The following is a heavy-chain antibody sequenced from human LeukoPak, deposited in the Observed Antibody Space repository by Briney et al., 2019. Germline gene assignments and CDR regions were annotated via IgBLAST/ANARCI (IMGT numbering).Heavy chain of an antibody. Sequence: ASVKVSCKASGYTFTSYDINWVRQATGQGLEWMGWMNPNSGNTGYAQKFQGRVTMTRNTSISTAYMELSSLRSEDTAVYYCARAPELRGYSGNYYYYYYMDVWGKGTTVTVSS. V-gene: IGHV1-8*01. CDR3: ARAPELRGYSGNYYYYYYMDV. CDR2: MNPNSGNT. CDR1: GYTFTSYD. D-gene: IGHD5-12*01. J-gene: IGHJ6*03.